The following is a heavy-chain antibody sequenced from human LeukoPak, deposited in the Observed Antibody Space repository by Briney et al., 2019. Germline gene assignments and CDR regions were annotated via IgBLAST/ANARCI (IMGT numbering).Heavy chain of an antibody. CDR3: ARDRLDAFDI. CDR1: GFTFSSYS. D-gene: IGHD6-19*01. J-gene: IGHJ3*02. V-gene: IGHV3-21*01. CDR2: ISSSSSYI. Sequence: GGSLRLSCAASGFTFSSYSMNWVRQAPGRGLEWVSSISSSSSYIYYADSVKGRFTISRDNSKNTLYLQMNSLRAEDTAVYYCARDRLDAFDIWGQGTMVTVSS.